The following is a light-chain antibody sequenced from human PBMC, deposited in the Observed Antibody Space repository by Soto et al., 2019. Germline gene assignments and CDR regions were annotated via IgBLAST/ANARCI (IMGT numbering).Light chain of an antibody. V-gene: IGKV1-12*01. CDR1: QSVDTW. CDR3: QQASSFPLT. J-gene: IGKJ4*01. CDR2: AAS. Sequence: DVQMTQSPSSVSASVGDRVIITCRASQSVDTWLAWYQHKPGKAPKLLIYAASTLDTGVPSRFSGSGTGTDVTLTISSLQPEDFATYFCQQASSFPLTFGGGTKVEIK.